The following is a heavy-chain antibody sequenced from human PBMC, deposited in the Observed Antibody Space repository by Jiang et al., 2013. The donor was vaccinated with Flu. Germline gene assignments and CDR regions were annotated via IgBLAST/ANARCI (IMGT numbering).Heavy chain of an antibody. D-gene: IGHD1-26*01. V-gene: IGHV5-51*01. CDR1: GYNFTIYW. CDR2: IYPGDSDT. CDR3: ARRMRGATTNAFDI. Sequence: GAEVKKPGESLKISCKGSGYNFTIYWIDWVRQMPGKGLEWMGIIYPGDSDTRYSPSFQGQVTFSADKSITTAYLQWSSLKASDTAMYYCARRMRGATTNAFDIWGQGDNGHRLF. J-gene: IGHJ3*02.